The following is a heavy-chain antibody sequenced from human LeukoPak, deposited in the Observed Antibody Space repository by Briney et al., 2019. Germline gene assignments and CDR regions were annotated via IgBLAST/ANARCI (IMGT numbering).Heavy chain of an antibody. Sequence: GGSLRLSCAASGFTFDDYTMHWVRQAPGKGLEWVSLISWDGGSTYYADSVKGRFTISRDNSKNSLYLQTNSLRTEDTALYYCAKDRRFRGVRGYYFDYWGQGTLVTVSS. CDR2: ISWDGGST. CDR1: GFTFDDYT. CDR3: AKDRRFRGVRGYYFDY. J-gene: IGHJ4*02. D-gene: IGHD3-10*01. V-gene: IGHV3-43*01.